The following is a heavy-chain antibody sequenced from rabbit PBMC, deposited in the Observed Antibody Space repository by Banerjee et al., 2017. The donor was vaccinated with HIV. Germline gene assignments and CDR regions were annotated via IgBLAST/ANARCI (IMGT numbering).Heavy chain of an antibody. CDR1: GFDFSSNA. CDR2: INTSSGST. V-gene: IGHV1S45*01. CDR3: ARKYANNDYYDL. Sequence: QEQLVESGGGLVKPGGTLTLTCTVSGFDFSSNAMCWVRQAPGKGLEWIACINTSSGSTVYATWAKGRFTISKTSWTTVTLQMTSLTAADTATYFCARKYANNDYYDLWGQGTLVTVS. J-gene: IGHJ3*01. D-gene: IGHD1-1*01.